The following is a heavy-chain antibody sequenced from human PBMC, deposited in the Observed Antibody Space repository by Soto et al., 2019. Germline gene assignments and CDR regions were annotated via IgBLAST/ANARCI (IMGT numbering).Heavy chain of an antibody. V-gene: IGHV3-15*01. CDR1: GFTFSNAW. Sequence: EVQLVESGGGFVKPGGSLRLSCAASGFTFSNAWMSWVRQAPGKGLEWVGRIKSKTDGATKDYGAPVKGRFTISRDDSKNTVYLQMDSLKTEDTAVYYCTTDPESYITMIVVGGGDHWGQGTLVTVSS. CDR3: TTDPESYITMIVVGGGDH. J-gene: IGHJ5*02. D-gene: IGHD3-22*01. CDR2: IKSKTDGATK.